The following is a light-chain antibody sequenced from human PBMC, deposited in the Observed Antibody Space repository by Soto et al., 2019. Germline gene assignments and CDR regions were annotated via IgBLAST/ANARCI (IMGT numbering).Light chain of an antibody. CDR1: SGYSNYK. J-gene: IGLJ2*01. V-gene: IGLV9-49*01. Sequence: QSALTQPPSASASLGASVTLTCTLSSGYSNYKVDWYQQRPGKGPRFVMRVGTGGIVGSKGDGIPDRFSVLGSGLNRYLTIKNIQEEDESDYHCGADHGSGSNSYVVFGGGTQLTVL. CDR2: VGTGGIVG. CDR3: GADHGSGSNSYVV.